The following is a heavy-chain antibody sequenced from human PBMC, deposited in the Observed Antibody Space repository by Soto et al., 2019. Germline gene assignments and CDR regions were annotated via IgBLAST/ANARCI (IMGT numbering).Heavy chain of an antibody. Sequence: PSETLSLTCAVYGGSFSGYYWSWIRQPPGKGLEWIGEINHSGSTNYNPSLKSRVTISVDTSKNQFSLKLSSVTAADTAVYYCARDIVVVIRYNWFDPWGQGTLVTVSS. J-gene: IGHJ5*02. CDR1: GGSFSGYY. CDR2: INHSGST. D-gene: IGHD3-22*01. V-gene: IGHV4-34*01. CDR3: ARDIVVVIRYNWFDP.